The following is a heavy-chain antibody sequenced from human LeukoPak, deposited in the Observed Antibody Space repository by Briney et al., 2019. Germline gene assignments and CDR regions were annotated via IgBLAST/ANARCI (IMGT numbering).Heavy chain of an antibody. V-gene: IGHV3-11*01. CDR1: GFTFSDYY. J-gene: IGHJ3*02. Sequence: GGSLRLSCAASGFTFSDYYMSWIRQAPGKGLEWVAYIDSYGTTIYYADSVKGRFTISRDSTKSSLYLQMNSLRVEDTAVYYCARKVAFDIWGQGTMVTVSS. CDR2: IDSYGTTI. CDR3: ARKVAFDI.